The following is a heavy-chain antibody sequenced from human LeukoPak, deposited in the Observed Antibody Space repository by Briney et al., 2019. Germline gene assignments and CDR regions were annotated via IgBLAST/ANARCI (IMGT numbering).Heavy chain of an antibody. J-gene: IGHJ3*02. CDR3: ARGRTYYYDSSGSDAFDI. CDR1: GGSISSYY. D-gene: IGHD3-22*01. Sequence: SETLSLTCTVSGGSISSYYWSWIRQPPGKGLEWIGYIYYSGSTSYNPSLKSRVTISVDTSKNQFSLKLSSVTAADTAVYYCARGRTYYYDSSGSDAFDIWGQGTMVTVSS. CDR2: IYYSGST. V-gene: IGHV4-59*01.